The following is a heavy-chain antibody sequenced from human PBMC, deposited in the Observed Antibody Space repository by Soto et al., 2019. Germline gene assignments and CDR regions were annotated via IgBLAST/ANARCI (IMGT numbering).Heavy chain of an antibody. CDR2: IYYRGNT. J-gene: IGHJ4*02. V-gene: IGHV4-59*08. Sequence: SETLSLTCSVSGDSLNGYYWSWIRQPPEKGLEWIGFIYYRGNTNYKPSLKSRITISVDTSKNQFSLRLSSLTAADTAVYYCARHRQRAYTGYESGFDSWGQGILVTVSS. CDR3: ARHRQRAYTGYESGFDS. CDR1: GDSLNGYY. D-gene: IGHD5-12*01.